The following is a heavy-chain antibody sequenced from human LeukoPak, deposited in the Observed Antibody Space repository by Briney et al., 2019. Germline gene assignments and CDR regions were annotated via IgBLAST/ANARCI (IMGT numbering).Heavy chain of an antibody. V-gene: IGHV3-53*01. D-gene: IGHD3-22*01. CDR3: VRAVHHLFYSDSSGYYGDAFDV. CDR1: VFSLSTNY. Sequence: GGSLRLSRAASVFSLSTNYMSWVRQAPGKGREWVSVIYSGSTIRYAVSVMGRSTISRDNSRDTLHLQMNSVRVDDTAVYYCVRAVHHLFYSDSSGYYGDAFDVWGQGTVVTVSS. J-gene: IGHJ3*01. CDR2: IYSGSTI.